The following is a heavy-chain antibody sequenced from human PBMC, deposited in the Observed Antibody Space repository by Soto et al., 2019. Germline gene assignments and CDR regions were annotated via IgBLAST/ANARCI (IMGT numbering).Heavy chain of an antibody. Sequence: GGSLRLSCAASGFTFSSYAMTRVRQAPGGGLEWVSTVSGGGGATYYADSVRGRFTVSRDNSKNSLYLQMNSLRAEDTAVYYCARVWVVPPAGGMDVWGQGTTVTVSS. V-gene: IGHV3-23*01. CDR3: ARVWVVPPAGGMDV. CDR2: VSGGGGAT. CDR1: GFTFSSYA. J-gene: IGHJ6*02. D-gene: IGHD2-15*01.